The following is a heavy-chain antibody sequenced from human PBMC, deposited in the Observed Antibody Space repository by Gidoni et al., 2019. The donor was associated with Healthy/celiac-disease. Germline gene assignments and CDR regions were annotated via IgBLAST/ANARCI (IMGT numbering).Heavy chain of an antibody. J-gene: IGHJ4*02. CDR3: ARDFWRYYDSSGYYRRSLFDY. Sequence: QVQLVQSGAEVKKPGSSVKVSCKASGGTFSSYAISWVRQAPGQGLEWMGRIIPILGIANYAQKFQGRVTITADKSTSTAYMELSSLRSEDTAVYYCARDFWRYYDSSGYYRRSLFDYWGQGTLVTVSS. CDR2: IIPILGIA. CDR1: GGTFSSYA. D-gene: IGHD3-22*01. V-gene: IGHV1-69*04.